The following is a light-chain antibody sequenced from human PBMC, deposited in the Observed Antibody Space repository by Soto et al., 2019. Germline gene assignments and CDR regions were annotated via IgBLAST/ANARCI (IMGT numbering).Light chain of an antibody. V-gene: IGKV3-20*01. Sequence: EVVLTQSPGTLSLSPGERATLSCRASQSVSSSYLAWYQQKPDQAPRLLIYGASSRATGIPDRFSGSGSGTDFTLTISRLEPEDFAGYYCQQYGSSLPYTFGQGTKLEIK. J-gene: IGKJ2*01. CDR3: QQYGSSLPYT. CDR2: GAS. CDR1: QSVSSSY.